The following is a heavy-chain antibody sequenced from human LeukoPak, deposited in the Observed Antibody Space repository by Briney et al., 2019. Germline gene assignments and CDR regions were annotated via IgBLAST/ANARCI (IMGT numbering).Heavy chain of an antibody. V-gene: IGHV3-23*01. CDR1: GGSISSSN. J-gene: IGHJ4*02. Sequence: PSGTLSLTCAVSGGSISSSNWWSWVRQPPGKGLEWVSSIFPSGGEIHCADSVRGRFTISRDNSKSTLSLQMNSLRAEDTAIYYCATYRQVLLPFESWGQGTLVTVSS. CDR2: IFPSGGEI. D-gene: IGHD2-8*02. CDR3: ATYRQVLLPFES.